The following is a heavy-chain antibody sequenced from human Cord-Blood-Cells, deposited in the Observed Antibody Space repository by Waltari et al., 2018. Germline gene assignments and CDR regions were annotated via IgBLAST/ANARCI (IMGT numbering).Heavy chain of an antibody. CDR2: INPNSGGT. CDR3: ARGGWKLGINSGFDY. CDR1: GYTFTGYY. J-gene: IGHJ4*02. D-gene: IGHD7-27*01. Sequence: QVQLVQSVAEVKKPGASVKVSCKASGYTFTGYYMHWVRQAPGQGLEWMGWINPNSGGTNDAQKFQGRVTMTRDTSISTAYMELSRLRSDDTAVYYCARGGWKLGINSGFDYWGQGTLVTVSS. V-gene: IGHV1-2*02.